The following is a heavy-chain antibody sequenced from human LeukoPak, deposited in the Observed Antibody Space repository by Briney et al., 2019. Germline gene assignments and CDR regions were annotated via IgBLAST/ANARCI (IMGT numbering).Heavy chain of an antibody. CDR3: ARVVWRGGNARGADY. V-gene: IGHV1-2*02. Sequence: ASVKVSCKASGYTFTDYYFHWVRQAPGQGLEWMGWINPNSGGTNYAQKFQGRVTMTRDTSISTAYMELSSLRSDDTAVYYCARVVWRGGNARGADYWGQGTLVTVSS. J-gene: IGHJ4*02. D-gene: IGHD4-23*01. CDR1: GYTFTDYY. CDR2: INPNSGGT.